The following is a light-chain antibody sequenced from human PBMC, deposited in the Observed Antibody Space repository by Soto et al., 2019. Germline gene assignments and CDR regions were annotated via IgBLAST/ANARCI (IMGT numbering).Light chain of an antibody. CDR2: QNT. Sequence: SYERTQPPSVSVSPGQTASITCSGDKLGDKYACWYQQKPGQSPVLVIYQNTKRPSGIPERFSGSTSGNTATLTISGTQAMDEADYYCQAWDSSTVIFGVGTKLTVL. J-gene: IGLJ2*01. V-gene: IGLV3-1*01. CDR3: QAWDSSTVI. CDR1: KLGDKY.